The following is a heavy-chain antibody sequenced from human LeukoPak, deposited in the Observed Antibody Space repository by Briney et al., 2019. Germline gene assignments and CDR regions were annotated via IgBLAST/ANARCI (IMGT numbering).Heavy chain of an antibody. CDR2: IKQDGSEK. V-gene: IGHV3-7*01. CDR3: ARVGEYCSGDSCYFNWFDP. D-gene: IGHD2-15*01. J-gene: IGHJ5*02. CDR1: GFTFSSYW. Sequence: GGSLRLSCAASGFTFSSYWMSWVRQAPGKGLEWVANIKQDGSEKYYVDSVKGRFTISRDNAKNSLYLQMNSLRAEDTAVYYCARVGEYCSGDSCYFNWFDPWGQGTLVTVSS.